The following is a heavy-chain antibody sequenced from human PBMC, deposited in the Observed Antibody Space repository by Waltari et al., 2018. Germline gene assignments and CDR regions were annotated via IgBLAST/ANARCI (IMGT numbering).Heavy chain of an antibody. CDR2: ISAYNGNT. CDR1: GYTFTSYG. D-gene: IGHD6-19*01. V-gene: IGHV1-18*01. Sequence: QVQLVQSGAEVKKPGASVKVSCKASGYTFTSYGIRWVRQAPGQGLEWMGWISAYNGNTNYAQKLQGRVTMTTDTSTSTADMELRSLRSDDTAVYYCGVTREQWLVVGLDYWGQGTLVTVSS. CDR3: GVTREQWLVVGLDY. J-gene: IGHJ4*02.